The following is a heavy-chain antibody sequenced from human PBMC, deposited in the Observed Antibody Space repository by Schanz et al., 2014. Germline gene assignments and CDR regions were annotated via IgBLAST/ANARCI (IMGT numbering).Heavy chain of an antibody. V-gene: IGHV1-18*01. Sequence: QVQLVQSGAEVKKPGASVKVSCKASGYTFISYGIKWVRQAPGQGLEWMGWISAYNGHTDYAQKLQGRVTLTTDTSTSTAYMELRSLRSDDTAVYYCARGGYSSGWYDRDIAHFDYGGQGTLVTVSS. D-gene: IGHD6-19*01. CDR1: GYTFISYG. CDR3: ARGGYSSGWYDRDIAHFDY. CDR2: ISAYNGHT. J-gene: IGHJ4*02.